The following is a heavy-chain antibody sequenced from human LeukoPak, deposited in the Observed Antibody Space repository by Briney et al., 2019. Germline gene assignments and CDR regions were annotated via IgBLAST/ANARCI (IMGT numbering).Heavy chain of an antibody. Sequence: GGSLRLSRATSGLTVSSNYMTWVRQAPGKGLEWVSVIYTDGSTFYADSVKGRFTISRDSSRNTLYLQMNSLRAEDTAVYYCARDDVAVAGDDYWGQGTLVTVSS. CDR1: GLTVSSNY. CDR2: IYTDGST. CDR3: ARDDVAVAGDDY. J-gene: IGHJ4*02. D-gene: IGHD6-19*01. V-gene: IGHV3-53*01.